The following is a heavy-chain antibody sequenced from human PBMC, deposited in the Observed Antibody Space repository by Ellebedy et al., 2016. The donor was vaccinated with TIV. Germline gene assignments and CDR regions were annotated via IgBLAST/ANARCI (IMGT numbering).Heavy chain of an antibody. CDR3: AGLAVGGSSYCSGGTCHLFHYGMDV. V-gene: IGHV1-46*01. D-gene: IGHD2-15*01. CDR1: GYTFTDYY. J-gene: IGHJ6*02. Sequence: AASVKVSCKASGYTFTDYYIHWVRQAPGQGLEWMGIINPSGGSTSYAHIFQGRVIMTRDTSTTTVYMDLSNLRSEDTAVYFCAGLAVGGSSYCSGGTCHLFHYGMDVWGQGTTVTVSS. CDR2: INPSGGST.